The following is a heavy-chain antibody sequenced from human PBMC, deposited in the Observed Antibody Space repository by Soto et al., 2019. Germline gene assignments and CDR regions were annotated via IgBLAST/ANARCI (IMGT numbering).Heavy chain of an antibody. CDR2: ISQDGSNK. J-gene: IGHJ4*02. Sequence: QVQLMESGGGVVQSGGSLRLSCAASGFTFSRFVMHWVRQAPGKGLEWVAMISQDGSNKNYADSVKGRFTISRDNSRDTLYLEMNSLRPEDTAKYYCARDVMTSVTEDYWGQGTLVTVSS. CDR1: GFTFSRFV. D-gene: IGHD4-17*01. CDR3: ARDVMTSVTEDY. V-gene: IGHV3-30-3*01.